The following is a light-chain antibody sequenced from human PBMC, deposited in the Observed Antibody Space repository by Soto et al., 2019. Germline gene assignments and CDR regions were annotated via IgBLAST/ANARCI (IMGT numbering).Light chain of an antibody. Sequence: QAVVTQEPSLTVSPGGTVTLTCGSSTGAVTSGHYPYWFQQKPGQAPRTLIYDTSNKHSWTPARFSGSLLGGKAALTFSGAQPEDEAEYYCLLSYSGARPVVFGGGTQLTVL. CDR3: LLSYSGARPVV. CDR2: DTS. V-gene: IGLV7-46*01. J-gene: IGLJ2*01. CDR1: TGAVTSGHY.